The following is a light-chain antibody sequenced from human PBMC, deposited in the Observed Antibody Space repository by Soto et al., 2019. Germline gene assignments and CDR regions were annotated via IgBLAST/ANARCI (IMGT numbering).Light chain of an antibody. V-gene: IGKV3-20*01. Sequence: ILLAQSPGTLSLSPGDRATLSCRASQSLGSTFLAWYQQKSGQSPRLLIYGASDRATDVPDRFSGSGSGADFTLTISRLEPEDFAVYFCQQYGRLPLSFGGGTKVDIK. CDR3: QQYGRLPLS. CDR2: GAS. CDR1: QSLGSTF. J-gene: IGKJ4*01.